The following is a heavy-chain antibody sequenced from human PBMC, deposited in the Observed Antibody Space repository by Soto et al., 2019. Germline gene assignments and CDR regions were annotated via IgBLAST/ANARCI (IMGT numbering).Heavy chain of an antibody. CDR3: AKDLYDVLTASDY. CDR2: ISGSGGST. J-gene: IGHJ4*02. Sequence: EVQLLESGGGLVQPGGSLRLSCAASGFTFSSYAMSWVRQAPGKGLEWVSTISGSGGSTYYADSVKGRFTISRDNSKNTLYLQMNSLRVEDTAVYYCAKDLYDVLTASDYWGQGILVTVSS. D-gene: IGHD3-9*01. CDR1: GFTFSSYA. V-gene: IGHV3-23*01.